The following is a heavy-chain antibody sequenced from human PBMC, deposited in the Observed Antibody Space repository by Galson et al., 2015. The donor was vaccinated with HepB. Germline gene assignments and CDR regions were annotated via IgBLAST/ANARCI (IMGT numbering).Heavy chain of an antibody. J-gene: IGHJ4*02. CDR3: ASVGGYSPFH. CDR2: IKRKTDGGTS. V-gene: IGHV3-15*01. Sequence: SLRLSCAASGFTFSNAWMSWVRQAPGKGLEYVGRIKRKTDGGTSDYAAFVKGRFTISRDDSKNTLYLKMNSLQSEDTAVYYCASVGGYSPFHWGQGTLVTVSS. D-gene: IGHD5-18*01. CDR1: GFTFSNAW.